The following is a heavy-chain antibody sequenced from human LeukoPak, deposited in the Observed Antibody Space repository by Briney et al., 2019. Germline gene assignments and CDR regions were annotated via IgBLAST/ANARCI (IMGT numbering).Heavy chain of an antibody. Sequence: PSETLSLTCTVSGGSISSGGYYWSWIRQPPGKGLEWIGYIYHSGSTYYNPSLKSRVTISVDRSKNQFSLKLSSVTAADTAVYYCARYDIVVVPAAIPVYWGQGTLVTVSS. V-gene: IGHV4-30-2*01. J-gene: IGHJ4*02. CDR2: IYHSGST. CDR1: GGSISSGGYY. CDR3: ARYDIVVVPAAIPVY. D-gene: IGHD2-2*02.